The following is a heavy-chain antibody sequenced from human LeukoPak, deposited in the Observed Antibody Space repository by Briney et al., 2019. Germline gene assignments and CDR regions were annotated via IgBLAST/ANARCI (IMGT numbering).Heavy chain of an antibody. CDR2: VNHSGTT. CDR1: GGSFSGFY. CDR3: ARQKCTSTSCLTKNAFDI. J-gene: IGHJ3*02. Sequence: SETLSLTCAVNGGSFSGFYWSWIRQLPGKGLEWIGEVNHSGTTNYNPSLKSRVTISLDTSKNQFSLDLSSVTAADTAVYYCARQKCTSTSCLTKNAFDIWGQGTMVTVSS. D-gene: IGHD2-2*01. V-gene: IGHV4-34*01.